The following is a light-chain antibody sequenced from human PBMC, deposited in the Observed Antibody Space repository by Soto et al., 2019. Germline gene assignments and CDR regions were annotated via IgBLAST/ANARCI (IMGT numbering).Light chain of an antibody. CDR1: SSDAGGYNY. J-gene: IGLJ2*01. V-gene: IGLV2-14*01. Sequence: QSVLTQPASVSGSPGQSITISCTGTSSDAGGYNYVSWYQQHPGKAPKLMIYDVSNRPSGVSNRFSGSKSGNTASLTISGLQAEDEADYYCSSYTSSSTGVVFGGGTKLTVL. CDR2: DVS. CDR3: SSYTSSSTGVV.